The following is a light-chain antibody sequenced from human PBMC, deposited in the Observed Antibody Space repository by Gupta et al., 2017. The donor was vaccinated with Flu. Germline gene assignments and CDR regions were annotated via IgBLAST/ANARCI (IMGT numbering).Light chain of an antibody. Sequence: VTITFRANQSIRIISSWLAWYQQKPEKAPKLLISKASSLESGVPSRFGGSGSGTEFTLTISSLQPDDFATYYCQQYKSYSWTFGQGTKVEIK. CDR1: QSIRIISSW. J-gene: IGKJ1*01. CDR3: QQYKSYSWT. V-gene: IGKV1-5*03. CDR2: KAS.